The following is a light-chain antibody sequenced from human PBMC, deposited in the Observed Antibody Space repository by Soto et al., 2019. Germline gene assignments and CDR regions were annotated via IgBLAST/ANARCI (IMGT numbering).Light chain of an antibody. J-gene: IGLJ1*01. V-gene: IGLV2-14*01. CDR2: EVS. CDR1: SSDVGGYNY. Sequence: QSVLTQPASVSGSPGQSITISCTGTSSDVGGYNYVSWYQQHPGKAPKLMIYEVSNRPSGVSNRFSGSKSGNTASLTISGVQAEDEADYYCSSYTSSSTLYVFGTGTKVTVL. CDR3: SSYTSSSTLYV.